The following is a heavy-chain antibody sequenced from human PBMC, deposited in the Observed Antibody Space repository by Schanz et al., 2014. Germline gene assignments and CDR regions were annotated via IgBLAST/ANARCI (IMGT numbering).Heavy chain of an antibody. J-gene: IGHJ3*01. CDR2: IYYSGST. CDR3: TRSTLWSYDV. V-gene: IGHV4-39*07. CDR1: GGSISSSSYY. Sequence: QLQLQESGPGLVKPSETLSLTCTVSGGSISSSSYYWGWIRQPPGKGLEWIGSIYYSGSTYYNPSLKSRVTISVDKSKNQFSLILSSMTAADTAVYYCTRSTLWSYDVWGRGTMVIVSS. D-gene: IGHD2-21*01.